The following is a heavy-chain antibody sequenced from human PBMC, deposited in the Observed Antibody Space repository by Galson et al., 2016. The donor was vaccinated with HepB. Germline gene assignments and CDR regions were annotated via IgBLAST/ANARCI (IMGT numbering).Heavy chain of an antibody. V-gene: IGHV4-59*12. CDR1: GGSINKYY. CDR3: ARARVETNYDSGLAT. CDR2: IYDRGNRYINDSAST. Sequence: ETLSLTCAVSGGSINKYYWSWIRQPPGKGLEWNGYIYDRGNRYINDSASTYYNPSLRSRATISVDSSKTQTSLKLSSVTGADTAVYYCARARVETNYDSGLATWGQGTVVTVSS. J-gene: IGHJ3*01. D-gene: IGHD3-22*01.